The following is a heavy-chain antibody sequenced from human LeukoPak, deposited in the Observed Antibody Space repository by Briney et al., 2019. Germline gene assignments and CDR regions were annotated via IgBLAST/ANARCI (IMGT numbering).Heavy chain of an antibody. D-gene: IGHD3-3*01. CDR1: GFIFNSYG. J-gene: IGHJ4*02. V-gene: IGHV3-30*02. CDR3: ARGSNTYYDFWSGFEIDY. CDR2: IRYDGSKK. Sequence: GGSLRLSCVASGFIFNSYGMYWVRQAPGKGLEWVAFIRYDGSKKHYKDSVEGRFTISRDNAKNTLYVQMNSLRAEDTAVYYCARGSNTYYDFWSGFEIDYWGQGTLVTVSS.